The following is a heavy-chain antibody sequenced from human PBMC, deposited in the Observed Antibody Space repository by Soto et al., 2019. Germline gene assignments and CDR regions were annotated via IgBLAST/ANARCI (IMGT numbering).Heavy chain of an antibody. V-gene: IGHV3-23*01. CDR3: AKRGNDPYSSSWYGSYYYYYMDV. CDR1: GFTFSSYA. CDR2: ISGSGGST. J-gene: IGHJ6*03. Sequence: GGSLRLSCAASGFTFSSYAMSWVRQAPGKGLEWVSAISGSGGSTYYADSVKGRFTISRDNSKNTLYLQMNSLGAEDTAVYYCAKRGNDPYSSSWYGSYYYYYMDVWGKGTTVTVSS. D-gene: IGHD6-13*01.